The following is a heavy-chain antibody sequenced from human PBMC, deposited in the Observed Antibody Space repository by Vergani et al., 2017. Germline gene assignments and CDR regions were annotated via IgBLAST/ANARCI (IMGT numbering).Heavy chain of an antibody. Sequence: QVQLQQWGAGLLKPSETLSLTCAVYGGSFSGYYWSWIRQPAGKGLEWIGRIYTSGSTNYNPSLKSRVTISVDTSKNQFSLKLSSVTAADTAVYYCAREPAAGLYYFDYWGQGTLVTVSS. CDR2: IYTSGST. CDR1: GGSFSGYY. CDR3: AREPAAGLYYFDY. V-gene: IGHV4-59*10. J-gene: IGHJ4*02. D-gene: IGHD6-13*01.